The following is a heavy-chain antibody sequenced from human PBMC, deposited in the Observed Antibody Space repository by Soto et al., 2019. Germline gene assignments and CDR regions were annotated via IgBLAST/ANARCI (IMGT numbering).Heavy chain of an antibody. J-gene: IGHJ1*01. D-gene: IGHD6-13*01. Sequence: SETLSLTCAVYGESFSGYLWNWIRQPPGKGLEWIGEISHGGSTNYNPSLKSRVTISVDTSKNQFSLKLSSVTAADTAMYYCARGWAAAGEMTKYFQYWGQGTLVTVSS. CDR3: ARGWAAAGEMTKYFQY. V-gene: IGHV4-34*01. CDR2: ISHGGST. CDR1: GESFSGYL.